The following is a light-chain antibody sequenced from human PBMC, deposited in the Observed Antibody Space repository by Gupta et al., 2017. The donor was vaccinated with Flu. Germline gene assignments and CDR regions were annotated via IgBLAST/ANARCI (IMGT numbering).Light chain of an antibody. CDR2: YKSDSDK. CDR3: VVLHNRFYV. CDR1: SDINVAAYR. Sequence: QAVLTQPSSLSASPGASASLTCTLHSDINVAAYRIYWYQQKPGSPPQFLLRYKSDSDKQKASGVPSRFSGSKDASANAAILLISGLQSEGEADYYCVVLHNRFYVFGSGTKVTVL. J-gene: IGLJ1*01. V-gene: IGLV5-45*03.